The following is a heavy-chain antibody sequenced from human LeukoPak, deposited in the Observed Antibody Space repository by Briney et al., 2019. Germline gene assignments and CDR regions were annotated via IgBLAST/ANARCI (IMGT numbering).Heavy chain of an antibody. CDR3: ARDFDGSGVCWFDP. D-gene: IGHD3-10*01. J-gene: IGHJ5*02. Sequence: GGSLRLSCAASGVTFSSYSMNWVRQAPGKGLESVSYISSSSSTIFYADSVKGRFTISRDNAKNSLYLQMNSLRAEDTAVYYCARDFDGSGVCWFDPWGQGTLVTVSS. V-gene: IGHV3-48*04. CDR2: ISSSSSTI. CDR1: GVTFSSYS.